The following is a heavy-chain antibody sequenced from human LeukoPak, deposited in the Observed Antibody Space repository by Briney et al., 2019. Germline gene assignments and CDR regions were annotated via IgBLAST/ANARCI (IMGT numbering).Heavy chain of an antibody. CDR2: ISYDGSNK. CDR3: ASAYSSAWSSDY. D-gene: IGHD6-19*01. Sequence: PGGSLRLSCAASGFTFSNYAMHWVRQAPGKGLEWVAFISYDGSNKYYADSVKGRFTISRDNSKNTLYLQMNSLRAEDTAVYYCASAYSSAWSSDYWGQGTLVTVSS. J-gene: IGHJ4*02. V-gene: IGHV3-30-3*01. CDR1: GFTFSNYA.